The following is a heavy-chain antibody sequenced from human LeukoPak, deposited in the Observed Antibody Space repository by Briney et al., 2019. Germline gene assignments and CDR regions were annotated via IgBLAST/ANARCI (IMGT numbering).Heavy chain of an antibody. CDR1: GYTFTDSY. CDR2: INPTSGGT. Sequence: GASVKVSCKASGYTFTDSYIHWLRQDPGQGLEWMGRINPTSGGTNYAQKFQGRVTMTRDTSISTAYMELSSLRSDDTAVYYCARGRGFGIWGQGTMVTVSS. V-gene: IGHV1-2*06. CDR3: ARGRGFGI. J-gene: IGHJ3*02.